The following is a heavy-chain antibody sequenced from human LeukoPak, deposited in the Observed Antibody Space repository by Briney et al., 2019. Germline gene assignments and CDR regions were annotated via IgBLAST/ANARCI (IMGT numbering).Heavy chain of an antibody. CDR3: ARDGEGSSWYTNWFDP. V-gene: IGHV1-69*01. D-gene: IGHD6-13*01. J-gene: IGHJ5*02. Sequence: GASVKVSCKASGGTFSSYAISWVRQAPGQGLEWMGGIIPIFGTANHAQKFQGRVTITADESTSTAYMELSSLRSEDTAVYYCARDGEGSSWYTNWFDPWGQGTLVTVSS. CDR2: IIPIFGTA. CDR1: GGTFSSYA.